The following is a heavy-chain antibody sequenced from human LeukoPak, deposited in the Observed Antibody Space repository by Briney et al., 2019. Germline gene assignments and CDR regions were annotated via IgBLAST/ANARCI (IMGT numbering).Heavy chain of an antibody. J-gene: IGHJ3*02. CDR2: IYYSGST. Sequence: SETLSLTCTGSGGSISSYYWSWIRQPPGKGLEWIGYIYYSGSTNYNPSLKSRVTISVDTSKNQFSLKLSSVTAADTAVYYCATPTIYENAFDIWDQGTMVTVSS. D-gene: IGHD2/OR15-2a*01. CDR1: GGSISSYY. V-gene: IGHV4-59*01. CDR3: ATPTIYENAFDI.